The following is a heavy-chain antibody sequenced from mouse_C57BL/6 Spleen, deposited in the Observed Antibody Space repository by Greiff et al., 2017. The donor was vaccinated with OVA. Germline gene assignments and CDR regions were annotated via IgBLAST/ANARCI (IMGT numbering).Heavy chain of an antibody. CDR3: TTGGNYDAMDY. CDR2: IDPEDGDT. V-gene: IGHV14-1*01. J-gene: IGHJ4*01. Sequence: VQLQQSGAELVRPGASVKLSCTASGFNIKDYYMHWVKQRPEQGLEWIGRIDPEDGDTEYAPKFQGKATMTADTASNTAYMQLSSLTSEDTAVYYCTTGGNYDAMDYWGQGTSVTVSS. CDR1: GFNIKDYY. D-gene: IGHD2-1*01.